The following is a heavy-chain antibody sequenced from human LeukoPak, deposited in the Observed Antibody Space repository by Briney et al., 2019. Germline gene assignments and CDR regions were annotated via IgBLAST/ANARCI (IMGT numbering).Heavy chain of an antibody. D-gene: IGHD1-26*01. V-gene: IGHV4-59*01. J-gene: IGHJ3*02. CDR2: IYYSGST. CDR1: GGSISSYY. Sequence: SETLSLTCTVSGGSISSYYWSWIRQPPGKGLEWIGYIYYSGSTNYNPSLKSRVTISVDTSKNQFSLKLSSVTAADTAVYYCARVPRRRRVGAFDIWGQGTMVTVSS. CDR3: ARVPRRRRVGAFDI.